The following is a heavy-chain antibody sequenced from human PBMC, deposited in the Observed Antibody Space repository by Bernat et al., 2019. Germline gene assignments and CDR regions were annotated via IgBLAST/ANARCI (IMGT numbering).Heavy chain of an antibody. V-gene: IGHV4-59*08. Sequence: QVQLQESGPGLVKPSETLSLTCTVSGGSINSYYWSWIRQPPGKGLEWIGYIFYSGSTNYSPSLKSRVTISVDTSKNQFSLKLSSVTAADTAVYYCARLYGTPVWGKGTTVTVSS. CDR3: ARLYGTPV. CDR2: IFYSGST. J-gene: IGHJ6*04. D-gene: IGHD1-7*01. CDR1: GGSINSYY.